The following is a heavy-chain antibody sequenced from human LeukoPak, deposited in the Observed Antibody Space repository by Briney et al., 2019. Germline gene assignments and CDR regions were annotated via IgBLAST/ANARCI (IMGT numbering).Heavy chain of an antibody. J-gene: IGHJ6*03. V-gene: IGHV4-34*01. CDR3: ARYDYYDSSASTYYYYYIDV. CDR1: GGSFSGYY. CDR2: LNHMGST. D-gene: IGHD3-22*01. Sequence: PSETLSLTCAVYGGSFSGYYWSWIRQPPGRGLEWLGELNHMGSTNYNPSLKSRVTISVDTSKNQFSLKLSSVTAADTAVYYCARYDYYDSSASTYYYYYIDVWGKGTTVTVSS.